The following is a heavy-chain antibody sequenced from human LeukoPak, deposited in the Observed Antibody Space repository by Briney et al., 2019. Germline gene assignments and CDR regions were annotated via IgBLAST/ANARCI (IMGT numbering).Heavy chain of an antibody. CDR3: AKDRIEYYYDSSGYQKYFDY. CDR1: RFTFSSYG. CDR2: IRYDGSNK. V-gene: IGHV3-30*02. Sequence: GGSLRLSCAASRFTFSSYGMHWVRQAPGKGLEWVAFIRYDGSNKYYADSVKGRFTISRDNSKNTLYLQMNSLRAEDTAVYYCAKDRIEYYYDSSGYQKYFDYWGQGTLVTVPS. J-gene: IGHJ4*02. D-gene: IGHD3-22*01.